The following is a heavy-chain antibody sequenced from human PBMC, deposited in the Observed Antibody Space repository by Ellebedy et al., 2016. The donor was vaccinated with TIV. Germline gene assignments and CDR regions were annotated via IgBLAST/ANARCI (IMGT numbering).Heavy chain of an antibody. D-gene: IGHD2-15*01. CDR3: ARASGPYDY. Sequence: GESLKISCAASAFTFRTFWMSWVRQAPGKGLEWVANINEAGSKDYYVDSVRGRFSISRDNSKNTLYLQMNSLRAEDTAIYYCARASGPYDYWGQGTLVTVSS. CDR1: AFTFRTFW. J-gene: IGHJ4*02. CDR2: INEAGSKD. V-gene: IGHV3-7*01.